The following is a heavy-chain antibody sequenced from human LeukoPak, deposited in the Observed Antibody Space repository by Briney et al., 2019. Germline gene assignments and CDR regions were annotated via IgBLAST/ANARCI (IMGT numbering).Heavy chain of an antibody. CDR1: RLTFSDSA. J-gene: IGHJ6*02. V-gene: IGHV3-73*01. CDR3: IRDVYTAMRYGMDV. D-gene: IGHD5-18*01. Sequence: VQPGGSLKLSCAASRLTFSDSAMLWVRQASGKGLEWVGRMRGKASSYGTAYGASVKGRFTISRDDSENTAYLQMNTLYIEEKSVGAGIRDVYTAMRYGMDVWGQGTTVTVSS. CDR2: MRGKASSYGT.